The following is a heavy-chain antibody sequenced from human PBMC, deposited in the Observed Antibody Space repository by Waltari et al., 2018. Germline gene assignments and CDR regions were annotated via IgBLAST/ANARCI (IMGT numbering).Heavy chain of an antibody. CDR2: IRSNGATT. V-gene: IGHV3-23*01. D-gene: IGHD3-10*01. CDR3: AKRTYGPFDS. Sequence: EEQLLESGGALIQPGGSLRLSCAASGFTFTDDAMDWIRQVPGKGLDWVSAIRSNGATTYYAASVKGRFTISRDNSKNTLYLQMNSLTAEDTAVYYCAKRTYGPFDSWGHGTLVTVSS. J-gene: IGHJ4*01. CDR1: GFTFTDDA.